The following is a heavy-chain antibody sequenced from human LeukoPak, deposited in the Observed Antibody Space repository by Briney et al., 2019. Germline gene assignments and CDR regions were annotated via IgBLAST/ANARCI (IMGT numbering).Heavy chain of an antibody. Sequence: ASVKVSCKASGYTFTSYGISWVRQAPGQGLEWMGWISAYNGNTNYARKLQGRVTMTTDTSTSTAYMELRSLRSDDTAVYYCARDLVNSFTTREGYYYDSSATDDYWGQGTLVTVSS. CDR2: ISAYNGNT. CDR1: GYTFTSYG. V-gene: IGHV1-18*01. J-gene: IGHJ4*02. CDR3: ARDLVNSFTTREGYYYDSSATDDY. D-gene: IGHD3-22*01.